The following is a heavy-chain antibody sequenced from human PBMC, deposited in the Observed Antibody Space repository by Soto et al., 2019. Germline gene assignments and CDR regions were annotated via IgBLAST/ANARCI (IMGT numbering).Heavy chain of an antibody. CDR3: KEYYYGSGSSLLYYYYMDV. V-gene: IGHV4-39*01. CDR1: GGSISSSSYY. CDR2: IYYSGST. D-gene: IGHD3-10*01. J-gene: IGHJ6*03. Sequence: QLQLQESGPGLVKPSETLSLTCTVSGGSISSSSYYWCWIRQPPGKGLEWIGSIYYSGSTYYNPSLKSRVNLSVATSKNQFSLKLSPATAADTAVYYCKEYYYGSGSSLLYYYYMDVWGKGTTVTVSS.